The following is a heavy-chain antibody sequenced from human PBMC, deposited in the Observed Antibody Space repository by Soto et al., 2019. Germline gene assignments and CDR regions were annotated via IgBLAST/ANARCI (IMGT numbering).Heavy chain of an antibody. CDR2: IYDRGST. J-gene: IGHJ3*02. CDR1: GGSFSGYY. D-gene: IGHD3-22*01. V-gene: IGHV4-34*01. Sequence: SETLSLTCAVYGGSFSGYYWSWVRQPPGKGLEWIGEIYDRGSTNYNPSLKSRVTISVDKSKNQFSLKLRSVTAADTALYYCARVSGNDAFDIWGQGTMVTVSS. CDR3: ARVSGNDAFDI.